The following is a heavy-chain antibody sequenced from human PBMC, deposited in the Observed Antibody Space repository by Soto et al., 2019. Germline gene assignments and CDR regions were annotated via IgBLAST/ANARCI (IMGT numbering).Heavy chain of an antibody. V-gene: IGHV1-69*02. Sequence: QGLLVHSGAEVKKPGSSVKVSCKAPGGTLSTYTLTWLRQAPGQGPEWMGRIIPALDIEEYAQQFQGRVTITADTSTSTAYMELHSLRSDDTAVYYCAAVAGTSAFVGYFEYWGQGTLVTVAS. CDR2: IIPALDIE. D-gene: IGHD6-19*01. CDR1: GGTLSTYT. CDR3: AAVAGTSAFVGYFEY. J-gene: IGHJ4*02.